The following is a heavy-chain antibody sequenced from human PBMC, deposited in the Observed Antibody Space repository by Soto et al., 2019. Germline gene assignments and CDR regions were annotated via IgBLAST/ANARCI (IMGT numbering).Heavy chain of an antibody. J-gene: IGHJ4*02. CDR3: ARGGIRDYFDY. V-gene: IGHV4-30-4*01. CDR2: IYYSGST. Sequence: SETLSLTCTVSGGSISSGDYYWSWIRQPPGKGLEWIGYIYYSGSTYYNPSLKSRVTISVDTSKNQLSLKLSSVTAADTAVYYCARGGIRDYFDYWGQGTLVTVSS. CDR1: GGSISSGDYY.